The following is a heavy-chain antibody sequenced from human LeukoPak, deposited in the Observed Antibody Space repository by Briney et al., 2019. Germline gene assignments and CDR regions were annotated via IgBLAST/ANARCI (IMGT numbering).Heavy chain of an antibody. J-gene: IGHJ6*02. CDR2: ITKSGDST. CDR1: GFTFSAFG. V-gene: IGHV3-23*01. Sequence: GGALRLSCAASGFTFSAFGMNWVRQAPGKGLEWVSTITKSGDSTYYVDSVKGRFTISRDNSKNTLYLQMNSLRAEDTAKYYCTKDYCGKFCSAVWGQGTTVTVSS. D-gene: IGHD3-9*01. CDR3: TKDYCGKFCSAV.